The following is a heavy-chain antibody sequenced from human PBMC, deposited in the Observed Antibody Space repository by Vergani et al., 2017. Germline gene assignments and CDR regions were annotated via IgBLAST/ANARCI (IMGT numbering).Heavy chain of an antibody. D-gene: IGHD1-1*01. V-gene: IGHV1-69*01. CDR1: GGTFSSYG. J-gene: IGHJ4*02. CDR2: IIPMFGTL. Sequence: QVQLVQSGAEVKKPGSSVKVSCKASGGTFSSYGINWVRQAPGQGLEWMGGIIPMFGTLNYAQKFQGRVTITADESTSTAYMELSSLRSEDTAVFYCARHTTYTDSWGQGTLVTVSS. CDR3: ARHTTYTDS.